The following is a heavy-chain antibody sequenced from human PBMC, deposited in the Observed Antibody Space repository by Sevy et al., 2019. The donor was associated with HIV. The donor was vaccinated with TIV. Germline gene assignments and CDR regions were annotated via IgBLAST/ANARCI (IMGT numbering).Heavy chain of an antibody. Sequence: GGSLRLSCAASGFTFNSYAMSWVRQAPGKGLEWVSSISSSGDGTYYADSVKGRFTTSRDNSNNALYLQMDSLRVEDTAVYYCAKDFGDLKNWFDPWGQGTLVTVSS. J-gene: IGHJ5*02. CDR1: GFTFNSYA. D-gene: IGHD4-17*01. V-gene: IGHV3-23*01. CDR3: AKDFGDLKNWFDP. CDR2: ISSSGDGT.